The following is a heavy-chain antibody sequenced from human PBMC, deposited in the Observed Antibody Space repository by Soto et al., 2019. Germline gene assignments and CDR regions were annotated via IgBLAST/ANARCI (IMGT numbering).Heavy chain of an antibody. Sequence: ASVKGSCKASGYTFTSYAMHWVRQAPGQRLEWMGWINAGNSNTKYSQKFQGRVTITRDTSASTAYMELSSLRSEDTAVYYCARDTASAYYYRMDVWGQGTTVTGAS. CDR3: ARDTASAYYYRMDV. J-gene: IGHJ6*02. V-gene: IGHV1-3*01. CDR1: GYTFTSYA. CDR2: INAGNSNT.